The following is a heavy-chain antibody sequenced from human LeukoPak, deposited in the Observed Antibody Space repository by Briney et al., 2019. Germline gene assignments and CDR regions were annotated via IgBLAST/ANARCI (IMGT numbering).Heavy chain of an antibody. Sequence: GGSLRLSCAASGFTFSSYAMSWVRQAPGKGLEWVSAISGSGGSTYYADSVKGRFTISRDNSKDPLYLQMNSLRAEDTAVYYCVKVGPRYYDFWSGYDYWGQGTLVTVSS. CDR1: GFTFSSYA. CDR2: ISGSGGST. D-gene: IGHD3-3*01. J-gene: IGHJ4*02. V-gene: IGHV3-23*01. CDR3: VKVGPRYYDFWSGYDY.